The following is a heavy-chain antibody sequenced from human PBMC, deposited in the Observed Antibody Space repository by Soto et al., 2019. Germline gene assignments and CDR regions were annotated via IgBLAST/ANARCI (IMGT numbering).Heavy chain of an antibody. D-gene: IGHD3-22*01. V-gene: IGHV3-21*01. Sequence: EVQLVKSGGGLVKPGGSLRLSCAASGFTFSSYSMNWVRQAPGKGLEWVSSISSSSSYIYYADSVKGRFTISRDNAKNSLYLQMNSLRAEDTAVYYCARDLVVVAPPGRGYFDYWGQGTLVTVSS. J-gene: IGHJ4*02. CDR1: GFTFSSYS. CDR3: ARDLVVVAPPGRGYFDY. CDR2: ISSSSSYI.